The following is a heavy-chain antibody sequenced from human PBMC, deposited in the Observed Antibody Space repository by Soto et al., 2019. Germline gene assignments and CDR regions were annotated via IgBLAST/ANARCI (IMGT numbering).Heavy chain of an antibody. CDR1: GGSISSYY. J-gene: IGHJ6*02. Sequence: PSETLSLTCTVSGGSISSYYWSWIRQPPGKGLEWIGYIYYSGSTNYNPSLKSRVTISVDTSKNQFSLKLSSVTAADTAVYYCARVHPSGATIFGVAPYGMDVWGQGTTVTVS. CDR3: ARVHPSGATIFGVAPYGMDV. V-gene: IGHV4-59*01. D-gene: IGHD3-3*01. CDR2: IYYSGST.